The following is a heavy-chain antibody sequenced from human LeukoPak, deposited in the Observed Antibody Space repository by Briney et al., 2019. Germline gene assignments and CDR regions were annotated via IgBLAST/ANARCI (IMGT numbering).Heavy chain of an antibody. J-gene: IGHJ3*02. Sequence: PSQTQSLTCTVSGGSISSGGYYWSWIRQHPGKGLDWIVYTYYSGSTYYNPSLKGRVTISVDTSKNQFSLKLSSVTAADTAVYYCASPSSGSYHDAFDIWGQGTMVTVSS. CDR3: ASPSSGSYHDAFDI. D-gene: IGHD1-26*01. V-gene: IGHV4-31*03. CDR2: TYYSGST. CDR1: GGSISSGGYY.